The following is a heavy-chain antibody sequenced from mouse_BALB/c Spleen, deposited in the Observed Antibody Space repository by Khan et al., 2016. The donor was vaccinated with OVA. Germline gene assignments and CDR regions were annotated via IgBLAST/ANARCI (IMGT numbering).Heavy chain of an antibody. D-gene: IGHD2-1*01. V-gene: IGHV5-9-3*01. CDR1: GFTFSTYA. Sequence: VQLKQSGGGLVKPGGSLKLSCAASGFTFSTYAMSWVRQTPEKRLEWVATISSDGDYTYFPDNVTGRFTISRDNAKNTLCLQMTSLRSEDTAMYYCARSPYGNFAYWGQGTLVTGSA. J-gene: IGHJ3*01. CDR2: ISSDGDYT. CDR3: ARSPYGNFAY.